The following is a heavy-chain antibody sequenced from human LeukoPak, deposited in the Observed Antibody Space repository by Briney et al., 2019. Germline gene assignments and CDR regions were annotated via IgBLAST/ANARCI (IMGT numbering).Heavy chain of an antibody. CDR2: IYHSGST. CDR3: ARDFRGTGCGGSPDY. J-gene: IGHJ4*02. D-gene: IGHD6-19*01. V-gene: IGHV4-38-2*02. Sequence: SETLSLTCTVSGYSISSGYYWGWIRQPPGKGLEWIGNIYHSGSTYYNPSLKSRVTISVDTSKNQFSLKLSSVTAADTAVYYCARDFRGTGCGGSPDYWGQGTLVTVSS. CDR1: GYSISSGYY.